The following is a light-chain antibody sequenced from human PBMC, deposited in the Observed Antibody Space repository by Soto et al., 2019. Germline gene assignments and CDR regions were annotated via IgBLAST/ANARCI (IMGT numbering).Light chain of an antibody. CDR3: CSYAGSSSPWV. J-gene: IGLJ3*02. Sequence: QPVLTQPASMSGSPGQSITISCTGSSSDVGSYKFVSWYQQHPGKAPKLMIYEVSERPSGVSNRFSGSKSGNTASLTISGLQAEDEADYYCCSYAGSSSPWVFGGGTKLTVL. V-gene: IGLV2-23*02. CDR2: EVS. CDR1: SSDVGSYKF.